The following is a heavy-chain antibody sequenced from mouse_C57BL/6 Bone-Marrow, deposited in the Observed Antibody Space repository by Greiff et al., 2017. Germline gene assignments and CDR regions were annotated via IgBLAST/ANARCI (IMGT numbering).Heavy chain of an antibody. V-gene: IGHV14-4*01. CDR3: THYYGSSLDY. CDR1: GFNIKDAY. D-gene: IGHD1-1*01. CDR2: IDPENGDT. J-gene: IGHJ2*01. Sequence: EVQLQQSGAELVRPGASVKLSCTASGFNIKDAYMHWVKQRPEQGLEWIGWIDPENGDTEYASKFQGKATITADTSSNTAYLQLSSLTSEDTAVYYCTHYYGSSLDYWGQGTTLTVSS.